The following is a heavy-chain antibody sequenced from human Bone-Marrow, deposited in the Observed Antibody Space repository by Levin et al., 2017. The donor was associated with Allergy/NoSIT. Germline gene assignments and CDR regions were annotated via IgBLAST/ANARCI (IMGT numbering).Heavy chain of an antibody. CDR2: IRPSNGNT. CDR1: GYTFSAYG. J-gene: IGHJ6*02. D-gene: IGHD3/OR15-3a*01. V-gene: IGHV1-18*01. CDR3: AKDQVVCTGTGYQGMDV. Sequence: ASVKVSCTASGYTFSAYGISWVRQLPGQGLEWMGWIRPSNGNTDYRQTFQGRVTMTTDTSTSTVYMELRGLRSDDTAIYYCAKDQVVCTGTGYQGMDVWGQGTTVTVSS.